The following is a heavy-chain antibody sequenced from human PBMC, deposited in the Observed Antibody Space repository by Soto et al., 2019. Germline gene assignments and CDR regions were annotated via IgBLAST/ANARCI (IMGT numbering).Heavy chain of an antibody. J-gene: IGHJ6*02. Sequence: SETLSLTXTVSGGSISSSGYYWGWIRQPPGQGLEWIGSIYYSGSTYYNPSPKSRVTISVDTSKNQFSLKLSSVTAADTAVYYCARHPVLGYYYDSSGPPDYYYGMDVWGQGTTVTVSS. CDR2: IYYSGST. CDR3: ARHPVLGYYYDSSGPPDYYYGMDV. CDR1: GGSISSSGYY. V-gene: IGHV4-39*01. D-gene: IGHD3-22*01.